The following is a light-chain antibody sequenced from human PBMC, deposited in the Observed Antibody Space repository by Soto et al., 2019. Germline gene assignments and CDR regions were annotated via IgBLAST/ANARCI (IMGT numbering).Light chain of an antibody. V-gene: IGLV2-14*01. CDR3: SSYTGSSTLVV. CDR1: SSDVGGYNY. CDR2: EVD. J-gene: IGLJ2*01. Sequence: QSALTQPASVSGSPGQSITISCTGTSSDVGGYNYVSWYQQHPGKAPKLIIYEVDNRPSGVSNRFSGSKSGNTASLSISGLHAEDEADYYCSSYTGSSTLVVFGGGTKLTVL.